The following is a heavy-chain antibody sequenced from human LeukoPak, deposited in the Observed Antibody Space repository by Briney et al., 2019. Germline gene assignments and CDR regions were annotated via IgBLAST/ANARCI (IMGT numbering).Heavy chain of an antibody. D-gene: IGHD5-24*01. Sequence: SETLSLTCSVSGGSISSYYWSWLRQPPGKGLEWTGYIYYSGSTNYNPSLKSRVTISVDTSKNQFSLKLSSVTAADTAVYYCARTIRDGYNPFDYWGQGTLVTVSS. CDR3: ARTIRDGYNPFDY. CDR1: GGSISSYY. CDR2: IYYSGST. J-gene: IGHJ4*02. V-gene: IGHV4-59*01.